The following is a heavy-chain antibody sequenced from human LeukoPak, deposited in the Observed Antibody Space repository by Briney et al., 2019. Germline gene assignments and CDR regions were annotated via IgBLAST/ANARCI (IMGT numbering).Heavy chain of an antibody. CDR1: GAAISSSNHF. D-gene: IGHD3-16*01. CDR2: IFDIGTI. Sequence: SETLSLACTVPGAAISSSNHFWGWIRQPPGKALEWAGTIFDIGTIYYAQSLKGRVAISVGTSVHHFFIDLNSLTAAPTAVSVCAYTASYVLFEFWGQGTLVTVSS. V-gene: IGHV4-39*01. J-gene: IGHJ4*02. CDR3: AYTASYVLFEF.